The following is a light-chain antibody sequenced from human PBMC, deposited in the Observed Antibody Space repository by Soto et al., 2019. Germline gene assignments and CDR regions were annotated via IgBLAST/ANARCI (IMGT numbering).Light chain of an antibody. CDR1: QSIGLA. J-gene: IGKJ1*01. CDR3: QQRTDRPPWT. CDR2: DAS. Sequence: EIVLTQSPATLSLSPGERATLSCRASQSIGLAIAWYQHKPGQAPRLLLFDASQRATGIPARFRGSGSGTDFTLSISRLEPEDFAVYYCQQRTDRPPWTFGQGTKVESK. V-gene: IGKV3-11*01.